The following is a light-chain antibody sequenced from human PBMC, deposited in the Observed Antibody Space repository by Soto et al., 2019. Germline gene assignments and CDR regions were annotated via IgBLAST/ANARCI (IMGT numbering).Light chain of an antibody. J-gene: IGKJ1*01. CDR1: QSISSW. CDR3: QQYSTYRT. Sequence: DTQMNQSPSSLSASVGDRVTITCRASQSISSWLAWYQQKPGKAPKLLIYKASSLESGVPSRFSGSGSGTEFTLTISSLQPDDFATYYCQQYSTYRTFGQGTKVDIK. CDR2: KAS. V-gene: IGKV1-5*03.